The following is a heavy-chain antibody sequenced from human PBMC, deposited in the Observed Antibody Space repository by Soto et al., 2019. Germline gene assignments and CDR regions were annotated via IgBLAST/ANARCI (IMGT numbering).Heavy chain of an antibody. D-gene: IGHD2-2*01. CDR3: ARGGGQLLPAAVRVWFDP. CDR1: GGTFSSYS. CDR2: IIPVFGRT. V-gene: IGHV1-69*12. J-gene: IGHJ5*02. Sequence: QVQLVQSGAEVKKPGSSVKVSCKASGGTFSSYSISWLRQAPGQGLGWLGGIIPVFGRTNYAQQFQGRVTITADEFTSTAYMELRSLRSEDTAVYYCARGGGQLLPAAVRVWFDPWGQGSLVTVSS.